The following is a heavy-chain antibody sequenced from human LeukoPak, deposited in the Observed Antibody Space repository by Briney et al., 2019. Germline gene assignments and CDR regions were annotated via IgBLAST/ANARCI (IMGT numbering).Heavy chain of an antibody. CDR1: GFTFSNYA. J-gene: IGHJ4*02. D-gene: IGHD3-22*01. CDR3: AKLYYDSSGYDNYYFDY. CDR2: ISFDGSNN. V-gene: IGHV3-30-3*02. Sequence: GGSLRLSCAASGFTFSNYALHWVRQAPGKGLEWVAVISFDGSNNYYADSVKGRFTISRDNSKNTLYLQMNSLRAEDTAVYYCAKLYYDSSGYDNYYFDYWGQGTLVTVSS.